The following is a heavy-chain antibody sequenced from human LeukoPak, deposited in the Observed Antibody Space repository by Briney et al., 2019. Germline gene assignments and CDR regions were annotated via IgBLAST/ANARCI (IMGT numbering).Heavy chain of an antibody. V-gene: IGHV3-30*18. CDR2: ISYDGSNE. Sequence: GRSLRLSCAASGFTFSSYAMHWVRQAPGKGLEWVAVISYDGSNEYYADSVKGRFTISRDNSKNTLYLQMNSLRTEDPAVYYCAKAGGIQLWPRLDYWGQGTLVTVSS. J-gene: IGHJ4*02. CDR1: GFTFSSYA. CDR3: AKAGGIQLWPRLDY. D-gene: IGHD5-18*01.